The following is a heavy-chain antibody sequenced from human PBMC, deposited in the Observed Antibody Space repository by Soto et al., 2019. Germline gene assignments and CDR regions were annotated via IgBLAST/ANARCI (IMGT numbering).Heavy chain of an antibody. CDR1: GGTFSSYA. J-gene: IGHJ6*02. V-gene: IGHV1-69*01. CDR2: IIPIFGTA. CDR3: ARDRNGTKTGRGEDGMDV. D-gene: IGHD1-7*01. Sequence: QVQLVQSGAEVKKPGSSVKVSCKASGGTFSSYAISWVRQAPGQGLEWMGGIIPIFGTANYAQKFQGRVTITADESTSTGYMELSSLRSEDTAVYYCARDRNGTKTGRGEDGMDVWGPGTTGNVSS.